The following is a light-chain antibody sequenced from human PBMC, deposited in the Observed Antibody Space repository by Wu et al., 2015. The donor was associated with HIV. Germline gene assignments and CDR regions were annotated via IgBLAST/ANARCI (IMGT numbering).Light chain of an antibody. CDR1: QGIDTY. J-gene: IGKJ1*01. V-gene: IGKV1-8*01. Sequence: AIRMTQSPSSLSASTGDRVTITCRASQGIDTYLAWYQQKPGKAPKLLISAASTLQSGVPSRFSGSGSGTDYSLTISSLQPEDFATYYCQQYYTTPLWFGQGTKVEIK. CDR2: AAS. CDR3: QQYYTTPLW.